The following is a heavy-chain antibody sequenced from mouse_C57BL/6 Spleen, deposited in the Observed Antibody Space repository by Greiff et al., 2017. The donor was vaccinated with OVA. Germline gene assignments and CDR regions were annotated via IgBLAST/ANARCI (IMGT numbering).Heavy chain of an antibody. D-gene: IGHD2-2*01. J-gene: IGHJ2*01. CDR1: GYTFTGYW. V-gene: IGHV1-9*01. CDR3: ARWGVTTIGYYCDY. Sequence: VQLQQSGAELMKPGASVKLSCKATGYTFTGYWIEWVKRRPGHGLEWIGEILPGSGSTNYNEKFKGKATFTADTSSNTAYMQLSSLTTEDSAIYDCARWGVTTIGYYCDYWGQGTTLTVSS. CDR2: ILPGSGST.